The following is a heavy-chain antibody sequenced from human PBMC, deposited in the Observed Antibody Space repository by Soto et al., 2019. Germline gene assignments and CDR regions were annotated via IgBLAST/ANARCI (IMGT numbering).Heavy chain of an antibody. V-gene: IGHV3-30*18. J-gene: IGHJ6*02. D-gene: IGHD6-6*01. CDR2: ISYDGSNK. CDR1: GFTFSSYG. Sequence: QVQLVESGGGVVQPGRSLRLSCAASGFTFSSYGMHWVRQAPGKGLEWVAVISYDGSNKYYADSVKGRFTISRDNSKNTLYLQMNSLRAEDTAVYYCAKDRGYTQPAGIAARRNYYYGMDVWGQGTTVTVSS. CDR3: AKDRGYTQPAGIAARRNYYYGMDV.